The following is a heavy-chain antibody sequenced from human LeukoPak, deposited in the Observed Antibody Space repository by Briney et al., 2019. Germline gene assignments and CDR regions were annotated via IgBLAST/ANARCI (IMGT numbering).Heavy chain of an antibody. J-gene: IGHJ4*02. D-gene: IGHD4-23*01. CDR1: GYTFTSYY. CDR3: ARDDYGGNSFVDY. CDR2: INPSGGST. Sequence: GASVKVSCKASGYTFTSYYMHWVRQAPGQGLEWMGIINPSGGSTSYAQRFQGRVTMTRDMSTSTVYMELSSLRSEDTAVYYCARDDYGGNSFVDYWGQGTLVTVSS. V-gene: IGHV1-46*01.